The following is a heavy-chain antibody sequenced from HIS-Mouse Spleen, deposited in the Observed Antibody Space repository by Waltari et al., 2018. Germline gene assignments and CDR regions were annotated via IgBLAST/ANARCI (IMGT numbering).Heavy chain of an antibody. J-gene: IGHJ2*01. Sequence: QLQLQESGPGLVKPSETLSLTCTVSGGSISSSSSYWGGIRQPPGKGLEWIGSIDYSGGTYYHPSLKSRVTISVDTSKNQFSLKLSSVTAADTAVYYCAREIPYSSSWYDWYFDLWGRGTLVTVSS. V-gene: IGHV4-39*07. CDR3: AREIPYSSSWYDWYFDL. D-gene: IGHD6-13*01. CDR2: IDYSGGT. CDR1: GGSISSSSSY.